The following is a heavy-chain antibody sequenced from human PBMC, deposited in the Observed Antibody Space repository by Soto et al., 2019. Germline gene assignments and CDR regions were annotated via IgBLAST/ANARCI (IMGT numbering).Heavy chain of an antibody. V-gene: IGHV4-39*07. CDR2: IYSSENT. Sequence: SETLSLTCTVSGGSVSSNSYSWGWIRQSPGKGLEWIGTIYSSENTYYNPSLLSRVTISVDTSKNQFSLKLTSVTAADTAVYYCARDKITGLFDYWGQGNLVTVSS. J-gene: IGHJ4*02. CDR3: ARDKITGLFDY. D-gene: IGHD2-8*02. CDR1: GGSVSSNSYS.